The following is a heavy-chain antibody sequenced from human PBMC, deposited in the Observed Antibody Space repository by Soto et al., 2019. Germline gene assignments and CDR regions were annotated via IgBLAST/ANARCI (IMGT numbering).Heavy chain of an antibody. CDR3: ARQRPTDVRWEFANYYGMDV. CDR1: GGSFSAYY. V-gene: IGHV4-34*12. J-gene: IGHJ6*02. CDR2: IIHSEST. Sequence: SETLSLTCAVYGGSFSAYYWSWVRQPPGQGLEWIGEIIHSESTKYNPSLKSRVTISVATSKNQFSPKLSYGSAADTAVYYCARQRPTDVRWEFANYYGMDVWGQGTPVTVSS. D-gene: IGHD1-26*01.